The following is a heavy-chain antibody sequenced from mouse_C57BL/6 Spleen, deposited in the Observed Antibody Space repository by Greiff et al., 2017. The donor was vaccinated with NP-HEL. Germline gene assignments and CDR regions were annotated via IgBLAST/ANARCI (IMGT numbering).Heavy chain of an antibody. Sequence: QVQLQQPGAELVRPGTSVKLSCKASGYTFTSYWMHWVKQRPGQGLEWIGVIDPSDSYTNYKQKFKGKATLTVDTSSSTAYMQLSSLTSEDSAVYYCARGTAQAAYYFDYWGQGTTLTVSS. J-gene: IGHJ2*01. CDR1: GYTFTSYW. CDR3: ARGTAQAAYYFDY. D-gene: IGHD3-2*02. V-gene: IGHV1-59*01. CDR2: IDPSDSYT.